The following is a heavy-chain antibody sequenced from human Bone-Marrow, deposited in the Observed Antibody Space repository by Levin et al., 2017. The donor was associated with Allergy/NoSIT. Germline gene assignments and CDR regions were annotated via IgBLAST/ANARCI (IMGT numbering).Heavy chain of an antibody. CDR1: GFTVSNYA. CDR3: AKDRDRYGWDFDY. J-gene: IGHJ4*02. V-gene: IGHV3-23*01. D-gene: IGHD5-18*01. Sequence: GGSLRLSCGASGFTVSNYAMNWVRQAPGKGLEWVSSIGDSGGNTYYADSVKGRFTISRDNSKDTLYLQMNSLRAEDTALYYCAKDRDRYGWDFDYWGQGSLVTVSS. CDR2: IGDSGGNT.